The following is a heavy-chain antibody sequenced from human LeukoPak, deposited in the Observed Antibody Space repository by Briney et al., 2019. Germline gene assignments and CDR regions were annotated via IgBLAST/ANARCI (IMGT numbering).Heavy chain of an antibody. D-gene: IGHD6-19*01. V-gene: IGHV3-30-3*01. CDR2: ISYDVTNK. CDR1: GFTFSSYA. Sequence: GGSLRLSCAASGFTFSSYAMHWVRQAPGKGLEWVAVISYDVTNKFYADSVKGRFTVSGDNSKNTLYLQMNSLRAEDTAVYYCARVGSGWYLDYWGQGTLVTVSS. CDR3: ARVGSGWYLDY. J-gene: IGHJ4*02.